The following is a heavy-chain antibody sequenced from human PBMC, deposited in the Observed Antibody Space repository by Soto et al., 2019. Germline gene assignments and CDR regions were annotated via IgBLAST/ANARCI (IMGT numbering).Heavy chain of an antibody. V-gene: IGHV4-39*01. D-gene: IGHD6-6*01. CDR3: ARQGEHSSSYFFDS. Sequence: TLSLTCTVSGDSIDTSSYCWGWIRQPPGKGLEWIGSVCYRGTTYYNPSLKSRLTISVDTSKRQFSLKLSSVTAADAAVFYCARQGEHSSSYFFDSWGQGTLVTVSS. CDR2: VCYRGTT. CDR1: GDSIDTSSYC. J-gene: IGHJ4*02.